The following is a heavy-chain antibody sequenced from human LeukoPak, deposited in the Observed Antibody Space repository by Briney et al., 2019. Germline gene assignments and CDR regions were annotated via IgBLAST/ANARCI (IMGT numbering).Heavy chain of an antibody. CDR2: IRYDGSNK. CDR1: GFTFSRYG. CDR3: AKEAERGAGFDY. J-gene: IGHJ4*02. V-gene: IGHV3-30*02. Sequence: GGSRRLSCAASGFTFSRYGMRWVRQAPGKGLEWVAFIRYDGSNKYYADSVKGRFTISRDNSKNTLYLQMNSLRAEDTAVYYCAKEAERGAGFDYWGQGTLVTVSS. D-gene: IGHD1-26*01.